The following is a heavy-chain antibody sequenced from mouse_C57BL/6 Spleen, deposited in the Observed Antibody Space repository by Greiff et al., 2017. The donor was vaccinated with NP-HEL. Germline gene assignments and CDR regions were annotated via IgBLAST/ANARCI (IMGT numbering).Heavy chain of an antibody. D-gene: IGHD1-1*01. CDR1: GYTFPSYW. CDR2: IDPNSGGT. V-gene: IGHV1-72*01. J-gene: IGHJ2*01. Sequence: QVQLQQPGAELVKPGASVKLSCKASGYTFPSYWMHWVKQRPGRGLEWIGRIDPNSGGTKYNEKVKSKATLTVDKPSSTAYMQLSSLTSADSEVYYCAGYGSSPYYFDYWGQGTTLTVSS. CDR3: AGYGSSPYYFDY.